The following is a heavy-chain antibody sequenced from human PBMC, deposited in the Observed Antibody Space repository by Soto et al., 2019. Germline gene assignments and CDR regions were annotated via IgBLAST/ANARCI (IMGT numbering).Heavy chain of an antibody. CDR3: AKDIPMTNFDYYDSSGYYYAFDY. CDR1: GFTFSSYA. Sequence: GGSLRLSCAASGFTFSSYAMSWVRQAPGKGLEWVSAISGSGGSTYYADSVKGRFTISRDNSKNTLYLQMNSLRAEDTAVYYCAKDIPMTNFDYYDSSGYYYAFDYWGQGTLVTVSS. J-gene: IGHJ4*02. V-gene: IGHV3-23*01. CDR2: ISGSGGST. D-gene: IGHD3-22*01.